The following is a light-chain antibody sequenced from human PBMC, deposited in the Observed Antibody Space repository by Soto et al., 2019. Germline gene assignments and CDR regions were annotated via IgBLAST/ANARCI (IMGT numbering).Light chain of an antibody. Sequence: QAVVTQPPSASGSPGQSVTISCTGTNSDVGGYNYVSWYQQHPGKAPKLMIYGVSKRPSGVPDRFSGSKSGNTASLTVSGLQAEDEADYYCSSYAGSSSFDVFGTGTKVTVL. V-gene: IGLV2-8*01. J-gene: IGLJ1*01. CDR1: NSDVGGYNY. CDR2: GVS. CDR3: SSYAGSSSFDV.